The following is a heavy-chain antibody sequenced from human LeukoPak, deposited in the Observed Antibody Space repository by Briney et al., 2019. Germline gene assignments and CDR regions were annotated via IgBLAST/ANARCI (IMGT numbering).Heavy chain of an antibody. J-gene: IGHJ6*03. CDR3: ASSPLTGARYYMDV. Sequence: ASVKVSCKASGYTFTSYDINWVLQATGRGLEWMGWMNPNSGNTGYAQKFQGRVTMTRNTSISTAYMELSSLRSEDTAVYYCASSPLTGARYYMDVWGKGTTVTVSS. CDR2: MNPNSGNT. D-gene: IGHD1-26*01. CDR1: GYTFTSYD. V-gene: IGHV1-8*01.